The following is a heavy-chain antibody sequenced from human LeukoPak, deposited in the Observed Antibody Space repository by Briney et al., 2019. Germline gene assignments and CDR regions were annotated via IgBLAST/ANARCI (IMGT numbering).Heavy chain of an antibody. CDR2: IYYSGST. CDR3: ARGRIKFRYGMDV. D-gene: IGHD2-21*01. Sequence: PSETLSLTCTVSGGSISSSSYYWGWIRQPPGKGLEWIGSIYYSGSTNYNPSLKSRVTISVDTSKNQFSLKLSSVTAADTAVYYCARGRIKFRYGMDVWGQGTTVTVSS. CDR1: GGSISSSSYY. V-gene: IGHV4-39*07. J-gene: IGHJ6*02.